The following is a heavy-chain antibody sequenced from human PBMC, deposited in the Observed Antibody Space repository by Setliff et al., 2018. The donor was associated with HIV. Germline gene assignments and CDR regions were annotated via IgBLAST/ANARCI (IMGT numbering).Heavy chain of an antibody. V-gene: IGHV4-39*07. CDR3: ARVSITYWYSIPRDYYYYMDV. CDR1: GGSISSSSYY. J-gene: IGHJ6*03. D-gene: IGHD2-8*02. Sequence: SETLSLTCTVSGGSISSSSYYWGWIRQPPGKGLEWIGSIYYSGSTYYNPSLKSRVTISVDTSKNQFSLKVSSVTAADTAVYYCARVSITYWYSIPRDYYYYMDVWGQGTLVTVSS. CDR2: IYYSGST.